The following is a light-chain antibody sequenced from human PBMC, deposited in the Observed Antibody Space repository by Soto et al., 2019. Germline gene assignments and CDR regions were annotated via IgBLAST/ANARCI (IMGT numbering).Light chain of an antibody. CDR2: EVN. V-gene: IGLV2-8*01. CDR3: KSYTSSSTPYV. CDR1: SSDVGGYNY. Sequence: QSALTQPPSASGSPGQSVTISCTGTSSDVGGYNYVSWYQQHPGKAPKVMIYEVNKRPSGVPDRFSGSKSGNTASLTVSGLQAEDEADYFCKSYTSSSTPYVFGTGTKLTVL. J-gene: IGLJ1*01.